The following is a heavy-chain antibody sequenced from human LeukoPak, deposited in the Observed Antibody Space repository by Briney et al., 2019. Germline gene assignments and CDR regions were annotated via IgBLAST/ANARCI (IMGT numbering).Heavy chain of an antibody. D-gene: IGHD6-19*01. Sequence: GESLKISCKGSGYSFTNYWIGWVRQMPGKGLEWMGTIYPDDSDIRYSPSFQGQVTMSADKSISTAYLQWSSLKASDTAMYYCARHIAPGYNSGWYFDYWGQGTLVTVSS. CDR1: GYSFTNYW. CDR2: IYPDDSDI. J-gene: IGHJ4*02. CDR3: ARHIAPGYNSGWYFDY. V-gene: IGHV5-51*01.